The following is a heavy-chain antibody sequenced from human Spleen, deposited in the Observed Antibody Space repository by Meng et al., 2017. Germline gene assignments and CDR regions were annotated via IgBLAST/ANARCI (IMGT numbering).Heavy chain of an antibody. CDR2: IIPILGIS. Sequence: SVKVSCKASGYTFTGYQMHWVRQAPGLGLEWMGRIIPILGISHYAQNFQGRVTITADKFTSTAYMELSSLRSDDTAVYYCAARIAAAATGSDYWGQGTLVTVSS. J-gene: IGHJ4*02. V-gene: IGHV1-69*02. D-gene: IGHD6-13*01. CDR1: GYTFTGYQ. CDR3: AARIAAAATGSDY.